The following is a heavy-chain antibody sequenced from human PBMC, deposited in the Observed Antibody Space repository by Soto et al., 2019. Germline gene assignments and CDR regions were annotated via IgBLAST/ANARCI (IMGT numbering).Heavy chain of an antibody. CDR3: ARDGHDFWSGYYTPGWFDP. CDR2: ISYDGSNK. V-gene: IGHV3-30-3*01. CDR1: GFTFSSYA. D-gene: IGHD3-3*01. J-gene: IGHJ5*02. Sequence: SLRLSCAASGFTFSSYAMHWVRQAPGKGLEWVAVISYDGSNKYYADSVKGRFTISRDNSKNTLYLQMNSLRAEDTAVYYCARDGHDFWSGYYTPGWFDPWGQGTLVTSPQ.